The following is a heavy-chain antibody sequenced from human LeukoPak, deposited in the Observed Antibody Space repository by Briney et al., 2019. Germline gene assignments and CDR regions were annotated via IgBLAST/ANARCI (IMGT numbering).Heavy chain of an antibody. J-gene: IGHJ4*02. D-gene: IGHD3-22*01. CDR2: IYYSGST. Sequence: SETLSLTCTVSGGSISSSGYYWGWIRQPPGKGLEWTGSIYYSGSTYYNPSLKSRVTISVDTSKNQFSLKLSSVTAADTAVYYCARVRDYYDSSGYTRDWGQGTLVTVSS. CDR3: ARVRDYYDSSGYTRD. V-gene: IGHV4-39*07. CDR1: GGSISSSGYY.